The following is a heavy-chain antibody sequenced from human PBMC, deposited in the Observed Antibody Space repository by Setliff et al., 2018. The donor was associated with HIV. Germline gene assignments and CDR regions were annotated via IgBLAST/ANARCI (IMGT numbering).Heavy chain of an antibody. V-gene: IGHV3-74*01. CDR3: AREGSGHGTYYFDY. CDR2: IQNDGSAT. CDR1: GFSFSDYW. Sequence: GGSLRLSCEVSGFSFSDYWMHWVRRVPGKGLLWVSRIQNDGSATWYADSGKGRFTISRDNARNTLYLQMNSLRADDTGVYYCAREGSGHGTYYFDYWGQGTPVTVSS. D-gene: IGHD1-26*01. J-gene: IGHJ4*02.